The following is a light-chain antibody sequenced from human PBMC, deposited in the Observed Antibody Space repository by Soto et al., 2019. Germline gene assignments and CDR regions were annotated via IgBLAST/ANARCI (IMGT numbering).Light chain of an antibody. Sequence: EIVLTQSPGTLSLSPGERATLSCRASQSVSSSYFAWYQQRFGQAPRLLIYGASSRATGIPDRFSGSGSGTDFTLTISRLEPEDFAVYYCQPYCSSSWTFGQGTKVEIK. CDR2: GAS. CDR1: QSVSSSY. J-gene: IGKJ1*01. CDR3: QPYCSSSWT. V-gene: IGKV3-20*01.